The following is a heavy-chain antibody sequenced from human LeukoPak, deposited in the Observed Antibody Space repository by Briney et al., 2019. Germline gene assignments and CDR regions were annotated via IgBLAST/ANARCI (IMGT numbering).Heavy chain of an antibody. J-gene: IGHJ6*02. D-gene: IGHD2-15*01. Sequence: GASVKVSCKATGYTFTSYGINWVRQAPGQGLEWMGWISAYNGNTNYAQKLQGRVTMTTDTSTGTAYMELRSLRSDDTAVYYCARDPPRIVVVVAARNYYGMDVWGQGTTVTVSS. V-gene: IGHV1-18*04. CDR2: ISAYNGNT. CDR1: GYTFTSYG. CDR3: ARDPPRIVVVVAARNYYGMDV.